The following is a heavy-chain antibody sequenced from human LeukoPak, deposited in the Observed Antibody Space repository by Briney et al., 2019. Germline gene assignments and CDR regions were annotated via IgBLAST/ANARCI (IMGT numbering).Heavy chain of an antibody. D-gene: IGHD2-2*01. CDR3: VGNRVVVVPPSIGEAFDF. J-gene: IGHJ3*01. CDR1: GFTFSNYA. Sequence: GGSLRLSCAASGFTFSNYAINWVRQAPGKGLDWVSAISGDGTATYYADSVKGRFSLSRDNSKNTLYLLMNSLRAEDTAIYYCVGNRVVVVPPSIGEAFDFWGQGTMVTISS. CDR2: ISGDGTAT. V-gene: IGHV3-23*01.